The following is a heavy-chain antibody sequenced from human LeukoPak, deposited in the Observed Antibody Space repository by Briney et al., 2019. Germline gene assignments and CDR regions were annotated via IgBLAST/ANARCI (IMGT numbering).Heavy chain of an antibody. CDR1: GGSISGSSYY. D-gene: IGHD2-2*01. J-gene: IGHJ4*02. V-gene: IGHV4-30-2*01. CDR3: ARAFRSREYQLLTKEFYFDY. Sequence: SETLSLTCTVSGGSISGSSYYWGWIRQPPGKGLEWIGYIYHSGSTYYNPSLKSRVTISVDMSKNQFSLKLSSVTAADTAVYYCARAFRSREYQLLTKEFYFDYWGQGTLVTVSS. CDR2: IYHSGST.